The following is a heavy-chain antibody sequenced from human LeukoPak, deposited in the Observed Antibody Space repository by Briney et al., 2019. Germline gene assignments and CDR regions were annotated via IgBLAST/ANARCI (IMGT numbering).Heavy chain of an antibody. Sequence: SETLSLTCTVSGVSISSYYWSWIRQPAGKGLEWIGRIYTSGSTNYNPSLKSRVTMSVDTSKNQFSLKLSSVTAADTAVYYCARDRYYYDSSGFDYFDYWGQGTLVTVSS. CDR1: GVSISSYY. J-gene: IGHJ4*02. CDR2: IYTSGST. D-gene: IGHD3-22*01. CDR3: ARDRYYYDSSGFDYFDY. V-gene: IGHV4-4*07.